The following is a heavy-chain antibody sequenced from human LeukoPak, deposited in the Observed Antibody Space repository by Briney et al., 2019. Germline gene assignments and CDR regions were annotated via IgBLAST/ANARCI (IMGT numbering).Heavy chain of an antibody. J-gene: IGHJ4*02. CDR3: ARSDYGDYYEYYFDY. CDR1: GGSFSGYY. D-gene: IGHD4-17*01. Sequence: SETLSLTCAVYGGSFSGYYWSWIRQPPGKGLEWIGYIYYSGSTYYNPSLKSRVTISVDTSKNQFSLKLSSVTAADTAVYYCARSDYGDYYEYYFDYWGQGTLVTVSS. V-gene: IGHV4-34*09. CDR2: IYYSGST.